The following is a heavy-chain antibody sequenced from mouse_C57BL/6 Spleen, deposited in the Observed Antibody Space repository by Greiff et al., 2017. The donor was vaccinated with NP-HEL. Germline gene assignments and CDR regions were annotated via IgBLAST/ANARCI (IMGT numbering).Heavy chain of an antibody. CDR1: GYTFTDYY. CDR2: IYPGSGNT. Sequence: QVQLKESGAELVRPGASVKLSCKASGYTFTDYYINWVKQRPGQGLEWIARIYPGSGNTYYNEKFKGKATLTAEKSSSTAYMQLSSLTSEDSAVYFCARGGVPGWFAYWGQGTLVTVSA. CDR3: ARGGVPGWFAY. J-gene: IGHJ3*01. V-gene: IGHV1-76*01.